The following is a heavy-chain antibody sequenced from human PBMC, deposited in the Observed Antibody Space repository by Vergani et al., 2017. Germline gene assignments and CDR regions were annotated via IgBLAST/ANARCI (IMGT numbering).Heavy chain of an antibody. J-gene: IGHJ6*03. D-gene: IGHD2-2*01. CDR2: INHSGST. V-gene: IGHV4-34*01. Sequence: QVQLQQWGAGLLKPSETLSLTCAVYGGSFSGYYWSWIRQPPGKGLEWIGEINHSGSTNYNPSLKSRVTISVDTSKNQFSLKLSSVTAADTAVYYCARGRRCSSTSCFYYYYYYMDVWGKGTTVTVSS. CDR3: ARGRRCSSTSCFYYYYYYMDV. CDR1: GGSFSGYY.